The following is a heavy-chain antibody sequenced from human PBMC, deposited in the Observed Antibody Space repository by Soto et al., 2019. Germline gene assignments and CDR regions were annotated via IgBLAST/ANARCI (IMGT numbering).Heavy chain of an antibody. CDR2: IDLSGSYK. J-gene: IGHJ4*02. Sequence: GESLKISCKGSGYSFRNNWITWVRQMPGEGLEWMGRIDLSGSYKSYSPSFQGHVSFSADTSINTAYLQWSSLRASDTAMYYCARHGGGHYDSSGYHYALDYWGQGTPVTVSS. CDR3: ARHGGGHYDSSGYHYALDY. D-gene: IGHD3-22*01. V-gene: IGHV5-10-1*01. CDR1: GYSFRNNW.